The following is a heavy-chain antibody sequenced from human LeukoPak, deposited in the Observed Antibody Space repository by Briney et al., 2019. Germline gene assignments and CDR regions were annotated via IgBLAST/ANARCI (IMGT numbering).Heavy chain of an antibody. CDR2: VYHSGSA. CDR1: GGSISSSSYY. Sequence: SETLSLTCTVSGGSISSSSYYWGCIRQPPGKGLEWIGSVYHSGSAYYNPSLKSRVTISVDTSKNQFSLRLSSVTAADTAVYYCARAPAYYYYYYMDVWGKGTTVTVSS. CDR3: ARAPAYYYYYYMDV. V-gene: IGHV4-39*07. J-gene: IGHJ6*03.